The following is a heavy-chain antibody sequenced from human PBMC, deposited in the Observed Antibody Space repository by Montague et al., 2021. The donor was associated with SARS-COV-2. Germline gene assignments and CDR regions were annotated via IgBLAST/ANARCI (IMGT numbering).Heavy chain of an antibody. CDR2: IYYCGST. Sequence: TLSLTCTVSGGSISSGGYYWSWIRQHPGKGLEWIGYIYYCGSTYYNPSLKSRVTISVDTSKNQFSLKLSSVTAADTAVYYCARARRGSGSGSYFDILVNWFDPWGQGTLVTVSS. CDR3: ARARRGSGSGSYFDILVNWFDP. V-gene: IGHV4-31*03. CDR1: GGSISSGGYY. D-gene: IGHD3-10*01. J-gene: IGHJ5*02.